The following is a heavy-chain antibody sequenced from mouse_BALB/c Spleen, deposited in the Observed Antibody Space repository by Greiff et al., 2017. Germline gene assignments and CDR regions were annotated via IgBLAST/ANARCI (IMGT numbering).Heavy chain of an antibody. D-gene: IGHD2-3*01. CDR3: ARSDGYYVGFDV. J-gene: IGHJ1*01. CDR2: INPSTGYT. Sequence: QVQLKESGAELAKPGASVKMSCKASGYTFTSYWMHWVKQRPGQGLEWIGYINPSTGYTEYNQKFKDKATLTADKSSSTAYMQLSSLTSEDSAVYYCARSDGYYVGFDVWGAGTTVTVSS. CDR1: GYTFTSYW. V-gene: IGHV1-7*01.